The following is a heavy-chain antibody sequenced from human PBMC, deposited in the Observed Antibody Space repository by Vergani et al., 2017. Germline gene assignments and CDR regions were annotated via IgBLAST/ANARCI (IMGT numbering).Heavy chain of an antibody. Sequence: VQLVESGGSVVQPGRSLRLSCAASGFTFTNFAMTWVRRAPGEGLEWVSGISGSGGFTYYADSVKGRFTISRDNSKNTMFLQMNNLRAEDTAVYYCAKDNVPGYYDSSGYCDYWGQGTLVTVSS. D-gene: IGHD3-22*01. CDR2: ISGSGGFT. J-gene: IGHJ4*02. V-gene: IGHV3-23*04. CDR1: GFTFTNFA. CDR3: AKDNVPGYYDSSGYCDY.